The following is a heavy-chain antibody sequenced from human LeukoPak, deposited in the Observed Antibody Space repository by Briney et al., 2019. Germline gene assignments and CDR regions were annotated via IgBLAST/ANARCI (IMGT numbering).Heavy chain of an antibody. V-gene: IGHV3-33*03. CDR2: IWYDGSNK. CDR3: AKDIGGEVGADNWFDP. CDR1: GFTFSSYG. J-gene: IGHJ5*02. D-gene: IGHD1-26*01. Sequence: GGSLRLSCAASGFTFSSYGMHWVRQAPGKGLEWVAVIWYDGSNKYYADSVKGRFTISRDNSKNSLYLQMNSLRTEDTALYYCAKDIGGEVGADNWFDPWGQGTLVTVSS.